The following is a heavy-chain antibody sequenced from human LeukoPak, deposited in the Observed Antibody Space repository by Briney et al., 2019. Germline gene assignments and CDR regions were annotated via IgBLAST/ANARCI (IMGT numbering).Heavy chain of an antibody. CDR1: GSSISSSSYY. CDR3: ARHNYAPGDSSGYGGFDY. V-gene: IGHV4-39*01. Sequence: SETLSLTCTVSGSSISSSSYYLGWIRQPPGKGLEWIGSIYYSGSTYYNPSLKSRVTISVATSENPFSLKLSSVTAADTAVYYCARHNYAPGDSSGYGGFDYWGQGTLVTVSS. CDR2: IYYSGST. D-gene: IGHD3-22*01. J-gene: IGHJ4*02.